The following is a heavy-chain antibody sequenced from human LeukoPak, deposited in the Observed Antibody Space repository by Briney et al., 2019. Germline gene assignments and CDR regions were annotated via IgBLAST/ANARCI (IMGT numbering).Heavy chain of an antibody. CDR1: GYTFTSSA. V-gene: IGHV7-4-1*02. CDR2: INTNTGNP. CDR3: ARPTTGRPGNYYYMDV. Sequence: GASVKVSCKASGYTFTSSAMNWVRQAPGQGLEWMGWINTNTGNPTYAQGFTGRFVFSLDTSVSTAYLQISSLKAEDTAVYYCARPTTGRPGNYYYMDVWGKGTTVTVSS. D-gene: IGHD2-8*02. J-gene: IGHJ6*03.